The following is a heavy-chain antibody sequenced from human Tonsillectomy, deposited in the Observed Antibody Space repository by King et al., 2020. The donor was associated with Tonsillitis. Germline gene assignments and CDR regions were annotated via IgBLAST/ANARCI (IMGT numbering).Heavy chain of an antibody. CDR2: IYPGDSET. J-gene: IGHJ3*02. D-gene: IGHD3-22*01. CDR1: GYSFTRYW. Sequence: QLVQSGAEVKKPGESLKISCKGSGYSFTRYWIVWVRQMPGKGLEWMGIIYPGDSETRYSPSFQGQVTILADKPISTAFLQWRRLKVSDSAIYYCARYDSPGVGAFDIWGQGTMVTVSS. V-gene: IGHV5-51*01. CDR3: ARYDSPGVGAFDI.